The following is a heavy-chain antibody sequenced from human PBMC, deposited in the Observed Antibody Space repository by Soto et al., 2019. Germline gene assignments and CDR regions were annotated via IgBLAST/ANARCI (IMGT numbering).Heavy chain of an antibody. CDR1: GFTFSDYY. J-gene: IGHJ4*02. Sequence: QVQLVESGGGLVKAGESLRLYCAASGFTFSDYYMSWIRQAPGKGLEWVSYISSSGDSIYYADSVKGRFTVSRDNARNSLFLQMNSLGAEDTAVYYCARDSNGNYLGVDNWGQGTPVTVSS. CDR3: ARDSNGNYLGVDN. D-gene: IGHD4-17*01. CDR2: ISSSGDSI. V-gene: IGHV3-11*01.